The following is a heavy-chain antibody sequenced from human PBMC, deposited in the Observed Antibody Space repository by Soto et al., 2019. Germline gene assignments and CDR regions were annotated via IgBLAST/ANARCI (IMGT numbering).Heavy chain of an antibody. CDR3: ARDYHGDKYYYYGMDV. D-gene: IGHD4-17*01. CDR2: ISYDVSKR. Sequence: QVQLVESGGGVVQPGRSLRLSCAASGFTFSSYAMHWVRQAPGKGLEWVAVISYDVSKRYYADSVKGRFTISRDNSNNTLYLQMNSLRPEDTAVYYCARDYHGDKYYYYGMDVWGQGTTVTVSS. V-gene: IGHV3-30-3*01. J-gene: IGHJ6*02. CDR1: GFTFSSYA.